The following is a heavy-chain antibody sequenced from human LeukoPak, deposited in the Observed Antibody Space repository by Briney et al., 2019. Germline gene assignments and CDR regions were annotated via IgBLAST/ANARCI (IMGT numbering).Heavy chain of an antibody. CDR2: IIPIFGTA. CDR1: GGTFSSYA. V-gene: IGHV1-69*01. Sequence: SVKVSCKASGGTFSSYAISWVRQAPGQGLEWMGGIIPIFGTANYAQKFQGRVTITADESTSTAYMELSSLRSEDTAVYYCARVNIAARPDGNFQHWGQGTLVTVSS. D-gene: IGHD6-6*01. J-gene: IGHJ1*01. CDR3: ARVNIAARPDGNFQH.